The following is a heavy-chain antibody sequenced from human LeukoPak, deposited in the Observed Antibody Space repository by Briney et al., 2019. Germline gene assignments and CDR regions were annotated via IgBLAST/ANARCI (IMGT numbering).Heavy chain of an antibody. Sequence: GVSLRLSCAASGFTFTDFYMSWIRQAPGKGLEWVSYIIISGTTIYYADSVKGRFTFSRDNAKNSLYLQMNSLRAEDTAVYYCARTGRLQYGDYVAFDYWGQGTLVTVSS. CDR3: ARTGRLQYGDYVAFDY. CDR2: IIISGTTI. D-gene: IGHD4-17*01. CDR1: GFTFTDFY. J-gene: IGHJ4*02. V-gene: IGHV3-11*01.